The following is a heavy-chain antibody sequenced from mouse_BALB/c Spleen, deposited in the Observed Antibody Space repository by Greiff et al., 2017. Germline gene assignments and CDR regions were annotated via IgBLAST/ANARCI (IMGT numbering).Heavy chain of an antibody. CDR1: GFNIKDTY. V-gene: IGHV14-3*02. CDR3: ARDGSSLGAY. D-gene: IGHD1-1*01. J-gene: IGHJ3*01. CDR2: IDPANGNN. Sequence: EVQLQESGAELVKPGASVKLSCTASGFNIKDTYMHWVKQRPEQGLEWIGRIDPANGNNKYDPKVQGNATITADTSSNTDYLQISSLTSEDTAVDYCARDGSSLGAYWGQGTLVTVSA.